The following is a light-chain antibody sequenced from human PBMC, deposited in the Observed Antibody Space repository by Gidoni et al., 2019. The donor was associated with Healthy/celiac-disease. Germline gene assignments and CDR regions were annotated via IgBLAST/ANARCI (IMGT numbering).Light chain of an antibody. CDR2: DAS. CDR1: QSVSSY. J-gene: IGKJ2*01. V-gene: IGKV3-11*01. CDR3: QQRSNWRYT. Sequence: EIELKQSPAILSLSPGERATLSCKASQSVSSYLAWYQQKPGQAPRLLIYDASNSATGIPARFSGSGSGTVFTLTISSLEPEDFAVYYCQQRSNWRYTFGQGTKLEIK.